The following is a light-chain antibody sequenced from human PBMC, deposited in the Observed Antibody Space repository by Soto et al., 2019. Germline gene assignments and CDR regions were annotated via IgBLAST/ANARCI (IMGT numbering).Light chain of an antibody. CDR3: QQYGSSSWK. V-gene: IGKV3-20*01. CDR2: GAS. Sequence: IVLTHSPGTLSLSPWERATLSFRSSQSVSSSYLAWYQQKPGQAPRLLIYGASSRATGIPDRFSGSGSGTDFTLTISRLEPEDFAVYYCQQYGSSSWKFGQGTKVDIK. CDR1: QSVSSSY. J-gene: IGKJ1*01.